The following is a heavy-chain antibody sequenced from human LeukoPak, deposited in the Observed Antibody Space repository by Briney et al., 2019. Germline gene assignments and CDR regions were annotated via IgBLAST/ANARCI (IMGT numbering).Heavy chain of an antibody. CDR2: IYYGGST. V-gene: IGHV4-59*12. CDR1: GGSISSYY. CDR3: ARMTYSGNWHKEGYYFDY. Sequence: KPSETLSLTCTVSGGSISSYYWSWIRQPPGKGLEWIGYIYYGGSTDYNPSLKSRVTMLVDTSKSQFSLKLSSVTAADTAVYYCARMTYSGNWHKEGYYFDYWGQGTLVIVSS. J-gene: IGHJ4*02. D-gene: IGHD6-13*01.